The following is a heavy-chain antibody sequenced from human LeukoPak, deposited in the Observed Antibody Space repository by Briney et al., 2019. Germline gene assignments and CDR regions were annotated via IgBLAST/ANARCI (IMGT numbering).Heavy chain of an antibody. CDR1: GFTFSSYA. Sequence: GGSLRLSCAASGFTFSSYAMSWVRQAPGQGLEWVSSLSDGSDHIYYADPVKGRFTISRDNAKNSLYLQMNSLRAEDTAVYYCARIGSGWYWDYWGQGTLVTVSS. CDR2: LSDGSDHI. D-gene: IGHD6-19*01. V-gene: IGHV3-21*01. CDR3: ARIGSGWYWDY. J-gene: IGHJ4*02.